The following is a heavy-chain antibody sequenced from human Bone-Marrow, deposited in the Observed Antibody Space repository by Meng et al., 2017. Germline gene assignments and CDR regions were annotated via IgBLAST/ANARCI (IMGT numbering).Heavy chain of an antibody. Sequence: LGQVEAEGEMPRPSVKVTCKTYGYDCTTDGNRCVRQGPGQGLEWMGWISGYNSNTKYAQKPQCRVNMTTDTSTSTAYMELRSLRSDDTAVYYCAREGGSYYPDYWGQGTLVTVSS. CDR1: GYDCTTDG. D-gene: IGHD1-26*01. CDR2: ISGYNSNT. V-gene: IGHV1-18*04. CDR3: AREGGSYYPDY. J-gene: IGHJ4*02.